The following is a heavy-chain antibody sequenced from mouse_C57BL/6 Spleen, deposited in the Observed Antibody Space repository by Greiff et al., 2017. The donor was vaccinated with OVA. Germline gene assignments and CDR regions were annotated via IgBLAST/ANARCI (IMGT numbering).Heavy chain of an antibody. CDR2: ISSGSSTI. CDR3: ARSYGRVLYAMDY. V-gene: IGHV5-17*01. J-gene: IGHJ4*01. CDR1: GFTFSDYG. D-gene: IGHD1-1*01. Sequence: EVKLVESGGGLVKPGGSLKLSCAASGFTFSDYGMHWVRQAPEKGLEWVAYISSGSSTIYYADTVKGRFTISRDNAKNTLFLQMTSLRSEDTAMYYCARSYGRVLYAMDYWGQGTSVTVSS.